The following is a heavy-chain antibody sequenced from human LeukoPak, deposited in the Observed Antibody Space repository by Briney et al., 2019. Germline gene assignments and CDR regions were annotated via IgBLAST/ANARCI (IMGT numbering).Heavy chain of an antibody. CDR2: IQYDGSNK. V-gene: IGHV3-30*02. Sequence: GGSLRLSCAASGFTFNSYGMHWVRPAPGKGLEWVAFIQYDGSNKYYADSVKGRFTISRDNSKNTLYLQMNSLRAEDTAVYYCARSYDSSGYQSEAFDIWGQGTMVTVSS. CDR1: GFTFNSYG. J-gene: IGHJ3*02. CDR3: ARSYDSSGYQSEAFDI. D-gene: IGHD3-22*01.